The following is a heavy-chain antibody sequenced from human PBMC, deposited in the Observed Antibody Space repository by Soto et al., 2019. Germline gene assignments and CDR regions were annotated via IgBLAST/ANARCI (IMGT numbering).Heavy chain of an antibody. Sequence: SSETLSLTCAVSGGSISSGGYSWSWIRQPPGKGLEWIGYIYHSGSTYYNPSLKSRVTISLDKSENQFSLKVTSLTAADTAVYYCASRDPGTSVDYWGQGTLVTVSS. CDR1: GGSISSGGYS. CDR2: IYHSGST. J-gene: IGHJ4*02. CDR3: ASRDPGTSVDY. V-gene: IGHV4-30-2*01. D-gene: IGHD1-7*01.